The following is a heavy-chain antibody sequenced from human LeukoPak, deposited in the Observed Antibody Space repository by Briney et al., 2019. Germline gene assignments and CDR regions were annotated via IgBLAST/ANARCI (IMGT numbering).Heavy chain of an antibody. D-gene: IGHD4-17*01. CDR1: WYSFSSYW. CDR3: ARPSYGDVDAFDI. V-gene: IGHV5-51*01. Sequence: GALKISRKGSWYSFSSYWVGWGRPIPGERLGWVGIIYPGDSDTRYSPSFQGQVTISADKSISTAYLQWSSLKASDTAMYYCARPSYGDVDAFDIWGQGTMVTVSS. J-gene: IGHJ3*02. CDR2: IYPGDSDT.